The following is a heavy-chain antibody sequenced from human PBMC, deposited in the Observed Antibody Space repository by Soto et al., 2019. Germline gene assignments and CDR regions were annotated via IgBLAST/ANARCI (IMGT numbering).Heavy chain of an antibody. D-gene: IGHD5-18*01. CDR1: GASINSGGDY. Sequence: QVHLQESGPGLLKPSQTLSLTCTVSGASINSGGDYWTWIRQHPEKGLEWLGNIDHSGTTYYNPSLRSRLSIALDASQNEFSLQVTSMTAADTAVYFCVRGRGYTFQNFFDLWGQGSLVSVSS. V-gene: IGHV4-31*03. CDR3: VRGRGYTFQNFFDL. CDR2: IDHSGTT. J-gene: IGHJ5*02.